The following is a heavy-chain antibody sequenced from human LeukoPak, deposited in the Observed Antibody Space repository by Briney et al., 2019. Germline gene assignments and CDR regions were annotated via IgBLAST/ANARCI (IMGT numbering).Heavy chain of an antibody. CDR2: VNPSGGVT. CDR3: AREPSRTGYSTGYYYVDH. CDR1: GYTFTGYY. D-gene: IGHD3-9*01. Sequence: GASVKVSCKASGYTFTGYYMHWVRQAPGQGLEWMGVVNPSGGVTTDAQKFQGRVSMTWDMSTSTVYMELSSLGSDDTAVYYCAREPSRTGYSTGYYYVDHWGQGTLVTVSS. V-gene: IGHV1-46*01. J-gene: IGHJ4*02.